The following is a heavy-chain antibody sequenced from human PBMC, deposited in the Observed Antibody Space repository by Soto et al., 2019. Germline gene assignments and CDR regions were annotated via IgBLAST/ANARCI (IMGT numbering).Heavy chain of an antibody. CDR2: INHSGST. V-gene: IGHV4-34*01. Sequence: SETLSLTCAVYGGSFSGYCWSWIRQPPGKGLEWIGEINHSGSTNYNPSLKSRVTISVDTSKNQFSLKLSSVTAADTAVYYCARAPNYDFWSGYYRATNNDAFDIWGQGTMVTVSS. CDR1: GGSFSGYC. J-gene: IGHJ3*02. CDR3: ARAPNYDFWSGYYRATNNDAFDI. D-gene: IGHD3-3*01.